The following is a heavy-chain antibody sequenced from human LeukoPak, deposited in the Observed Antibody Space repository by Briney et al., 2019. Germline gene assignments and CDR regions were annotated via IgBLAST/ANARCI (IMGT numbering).Heavy chain of an antibody. CDR2: IWYDGSNK. Sequence: PGRSLRLSCAASGFTFSSYGMHWVRQAPGKGLEWVAVIWYDGSNKYYADSVKGRFTISRDNSKNTLYLQMNNLRAEDTAVYYCARDQGYYDSSGYYYAGDYYYGMDVWGQGTTVTVSS. D-gene: IGHD3-22*01. J-gene: IGHJ6*02. CDR1: GFTFSSYG. CDR3: ARDQGYYDSSGYYYAGDYYYGMDV. V-gene: IGHV3-33*01.